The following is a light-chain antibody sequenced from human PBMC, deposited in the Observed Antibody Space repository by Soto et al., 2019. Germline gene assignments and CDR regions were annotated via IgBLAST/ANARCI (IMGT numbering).Light chain of an antibody. CDR3: AAWDDSRSGPGV. J-gene: IGLJ3*02. Sequence: QSVLTQPPSASGTPGQRVTISCSGSSSNIASNYVSWYQRLPGTAPKLLIYRDNQRPSGVPDRFSASKSVTSASLAISGLRSEDEADYYCAAWDDSRSGPGVFGGGTKLTVL. CDR1: SSNIASNY. CDR2: RDN. V-gene: IGLV1-47*01.